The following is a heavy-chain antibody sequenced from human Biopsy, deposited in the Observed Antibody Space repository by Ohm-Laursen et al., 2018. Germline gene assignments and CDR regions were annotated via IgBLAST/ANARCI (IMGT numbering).Heavy chain of an antibody. CDR1: GESFNGYY. CDR2: INHSGRT. CDR3: VRGVDYYDPYHYYALDV. D-gene: IGHD3-22*01. J-gene: IGHJ6*02. V-gene: IGHV4-34*01. Sequence: TLSLTCSVYGESFNGYYWSWIRQAPGKGLEWIGEINHSGRTNYNPSLKSRVTISVDTSKNQFSLKVRSVTAADTAVYYCVRGVDYYDPYHYYALDVWGQGTTVTVSS.